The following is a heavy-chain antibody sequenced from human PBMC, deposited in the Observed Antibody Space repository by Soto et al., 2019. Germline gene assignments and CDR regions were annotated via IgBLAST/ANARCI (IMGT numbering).Heavy chain of an antibody. J-gene: IGHJ3*02. Sequence: SETVSLACAVPRGSISSAYWWWFRHSPGKGLEWIGYIYYSGSTDYNSSLKSRVTISVDTSKNQFSLKLTSVTAADTAVYYCARDRGSYDSSGYLKAFDIWGQGTMVT. D-gene: IGHD3-22*01. CDR3: ARDRGSYDSSGYLKAFDI. CDR2: IYYSGST. CDR1: RGSISSAY. V-gene: IGHV4-59*01.